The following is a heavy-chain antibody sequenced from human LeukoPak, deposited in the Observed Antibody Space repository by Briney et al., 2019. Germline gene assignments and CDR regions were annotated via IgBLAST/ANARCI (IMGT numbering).Heavy chain of an antibody. D-gene: IGHD6-19*01. V-gene: IGHV3-74*01. CDR2: INSDGSST. Sequence: PGRSLRLSCAASGFTFSSYVVHWVRQAPGKGLVWVSRINSDGSSTSYADSVKGRFTISRDNAKNTLYLQMNSLRAEDTAVYYCAREMQWLVLTGPFDYWGQGTLVTVSS. CDR1: GFTFSSYV. CDR3: AREMQWLVLTGPFDY. J-gene: IGHJ4*02.